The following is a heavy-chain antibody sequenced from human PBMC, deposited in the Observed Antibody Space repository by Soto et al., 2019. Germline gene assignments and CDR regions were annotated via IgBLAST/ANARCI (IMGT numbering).Heavy chain of an antibody. Sequence: EVQLLESGGGLVQPGGSLRLSCAASGFTFSSYSMNWVRQAPGKGLEWVSYISSSGSTIYYADSVKGRFTISRDNAKNSISLQMTSLRHEDPAVYYCASDTAARSCSNGSCYYYYGMDVWGQGTTVTVSS. D-gene: IGHD2-15*01. CDR2: ISSSGSTI. CDR1: GFTFSSYS. J-gene: IGHJ6*02. CDR3: ASDTAARSCSNGSCYYYYGMDV. V-gene: IGHV3-48*02.